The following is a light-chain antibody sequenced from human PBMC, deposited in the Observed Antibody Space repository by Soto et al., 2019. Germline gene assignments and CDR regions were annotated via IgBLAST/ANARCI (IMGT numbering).Light chain of an antibody. V-gene: IGKV1-6*01. CDR3: LQYYSYPLT. CDR2: AAS. Sequence: AIQMTQSPPSLSASVGDRVIITCRASQGIKNDLGWYQQKPGEAPKLLISAASTLQSGVPSRFSGSGSGTDFTLTISSLQPEDFATYYCLQYYSYPLTFGGGTKVEIK. J-gene: IGKJ4*01. CDR1: QGIKND.